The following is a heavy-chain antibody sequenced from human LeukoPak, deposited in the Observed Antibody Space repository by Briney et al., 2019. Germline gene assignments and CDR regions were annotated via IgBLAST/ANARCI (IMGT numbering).Heavy chain of an antibody. CDR1: GYTFTSYY. Sequence: ASVKVSCKASGYTFTSYYMRWVRQAPGQGLEWMGIINPSGGSTSYAQKFQGRVTMTRDTSTSTVYMELSSLRSEDTAVYYCARDTTYSGYDSSAQFWGQGTLVTVSS. D-gene: IGHD5-12*01. V-gene: IGHV1-46*01. CDR2: INPSGGST. J-gene: IGHJ4*02. CDR3: ARDTTYSGYDSSAQF.